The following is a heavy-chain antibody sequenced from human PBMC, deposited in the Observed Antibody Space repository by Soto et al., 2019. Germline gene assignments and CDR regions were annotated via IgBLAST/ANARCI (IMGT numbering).Heavy chain of an antibody. J-gene: IGHJ4*02. CDR3: ARERDYHTPLALDY. Sequence: ASVKVSCKASGYTFTSYDINWVRQAPGQGLEWMGGIIPIFGTANYAQKFQGRVTITADESTSTAYMELSSLRSEDTAVYYCARERDYHTPLALDYWGQGTLVTVSS. D-gene: IGHD3-16*01. V-gene: IGHV1-69*13. CDR1: GYTFTSYD. CDR2: IIPIFGTA.